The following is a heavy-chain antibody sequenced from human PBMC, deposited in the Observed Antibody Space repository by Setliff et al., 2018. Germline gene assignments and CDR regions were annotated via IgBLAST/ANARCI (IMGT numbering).Heavy chain of an antibody. D-gene: IGHD3-10*01. V-gene: IGHV1-18*04. CDR2: ISAYNGNT. CDR3: AVHYSSNREWFDP. CDR1: GYSFANSW. Sequence: GESLKISCKGSGYSFANSWIAWVRQMPGKGLEWMGWISAYNGNTNYAQNLQDRVTMSTDTSTSTAYMELRSLRSDDTAVYYCAVHYSSNREWFDPWGQGTLVTVSS. J-gene: IGHJ5*02.